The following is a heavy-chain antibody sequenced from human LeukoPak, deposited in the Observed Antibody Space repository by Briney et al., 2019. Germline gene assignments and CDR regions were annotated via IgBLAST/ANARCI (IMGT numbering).Heavy chain of an antibody. J-gene: IGHJ6*02. Sequence: GGSLRLSCAASGFTFSSYAMSWVRQAPGKGLEWVSAISGSGGSTYYADSVRGRFAISRDNSKNTLYLQMNSLRAEDTAVYYCAAGYYGSGIYYYGMDVWGQGTTVTVSS. CDR2: ISGSGGST. CDR1: GFTFSSYA. D-gene: IGHD3-10*01. CDR3: AAGYYGSGIYYYGMDV. V-gene: IGHV3-23*01.